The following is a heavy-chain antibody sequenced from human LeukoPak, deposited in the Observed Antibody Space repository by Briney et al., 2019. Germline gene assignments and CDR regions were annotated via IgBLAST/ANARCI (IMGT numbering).Heavy chain of an antibody. V-gene: IGHV3-21*01. Sequence: GGSLRLSCAASGFTFSCYSMNWLRQAPGKGLEWVSSISSSSSYIYYADSVKGRFTMSRDNGKNSLYLQMNSLRAEDTAGCYSARARWGGTTTVTTKYYFDYWGQGTLVTVSS. CDR2: ISSSSSYI. J-gene: IGHJ4*02. CDR1: GFTFSCYS. CDR3: ARARWGGTTTVTTKYYFDY. D-gene: IGHD4-17*01.